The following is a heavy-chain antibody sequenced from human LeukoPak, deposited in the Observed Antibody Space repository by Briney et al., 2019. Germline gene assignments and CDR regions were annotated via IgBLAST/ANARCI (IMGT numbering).Heavy chain of an antibody. CDR3: AKGLGRYRNNYFDY. D-gene: IGHD1-26*01. CDR2: ISGSGSGT. J-gene: IGHJ4*02. V-gene: IGHV3-23*01. CDR1: GFTFSSYA. Sequence: GGSLRLSCAASGFTFSSYAMSWVRQAPEKGLEWVSTISGSGSGTYYADPVKGRFTISRDDSKNTLYLQMNSLRAEDTAVYYCAKGLGRYRNNYFDYWGQGTLVTVSS.